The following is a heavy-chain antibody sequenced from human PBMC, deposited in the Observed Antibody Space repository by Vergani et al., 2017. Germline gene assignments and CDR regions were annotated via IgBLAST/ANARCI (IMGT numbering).Heavy chain of an antibody. V-gene: IGHV3-30*03. CDR1: GFTSSYYG. CDR2: ISYDGTQK. CDR3: ATKSCGTPGGQIGYFRE. J-gene: IGHJ4*02. D-gene: IGHD1-1*01. Sequence: VHLVESGGGVVQPGRSLRLSCVVSGFTSSYYGLHWVRQAPRKGLEWVAVISYDGTQKYYADSVKGRFTIFRDNSKSTLYLQMNSLRTEDTAVYYCATKSCGTPGGQIGYFREWGQGTLVTVAS.